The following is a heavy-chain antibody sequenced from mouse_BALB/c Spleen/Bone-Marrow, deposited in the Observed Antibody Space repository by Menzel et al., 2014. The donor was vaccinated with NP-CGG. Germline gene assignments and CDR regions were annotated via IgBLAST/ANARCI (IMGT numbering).Heavy chain of an antibody. CDR3: AGWYYFDY. CDR2: ISTYSGNK. V-gene: IGHV1-67*01. J-gene: IGHJ2*01. Sequence: VQLLHSGPVLVMPGVSVMLSCKASGYTFTDSAMLWVKQSHAKCLEWIGVISTYSGNKNYNQKFKGKATMTVDKSSSTAYMELARLTSEDSAIYYCAGWYYFDYWGQGTTLTVSS. CDR1: GYTFTDSA.